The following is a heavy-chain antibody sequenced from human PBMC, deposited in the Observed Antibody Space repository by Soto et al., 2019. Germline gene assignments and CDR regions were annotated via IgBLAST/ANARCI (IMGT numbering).Heavy chain of an antibody. CDR2: IYYSGST. D-gene: IGHD2-8*01. J-gene: IGHJ6*02. V-gene: IGHV4-39*07. Sequence: SETLSLTCTVSGGSISSSSYYWGWIRQPPGKGLEWIGSIYYSGSTYYNPSLKSRVTISVDTSKNQFSLKLSSVTAADTAVYYCARDHNGGGYYYYGMDVWGQGTTVTVSS. CDR3: ARDHNGGGYYYYGMDV. CDR1: GGSISSSSYY.